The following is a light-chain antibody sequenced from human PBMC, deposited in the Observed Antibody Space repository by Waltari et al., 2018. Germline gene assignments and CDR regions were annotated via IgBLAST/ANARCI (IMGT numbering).Light chain of an antibody. V-gene: IGKV3-20*01. Sequence: EIVLTQSPGTLSLSPGERATLSCRASQSVSSGYLAWYQQKPGQAPRHLIYGASSRATGIPDRFSGSGSGTDFTLTISRLEPEDFAVYYCQQYGRSPLTFGQGTKVEIK. CDR3: QQYGRSPLT. CDR1: QSVSSGY. CDR2: GAS. J-gene: IGKJ1*01.